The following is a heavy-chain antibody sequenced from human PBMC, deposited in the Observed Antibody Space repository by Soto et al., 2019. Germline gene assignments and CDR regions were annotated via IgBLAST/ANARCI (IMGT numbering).Heavy chain of an antibody. CDR3: ARRRADHYDFWSGYYDY. Sequence: QLQLQESGPGLVKPSETLSLTCTVSGGSISSSSYYWGWIRQPPGKGLEWIGSIYYSGSTYYNPSLKSRATTSVDTSKNQFSLKLSSVTAADTAVYYCARRRADHYDFWSGYYDYWGQGTLVTVSS. V-gene: IGHV4-39*01. CDR1: GGSISSSSYY. J-gene: IGHJ4*02. CDR2: IYYSGST. D-gene: IGHD3-3*01.